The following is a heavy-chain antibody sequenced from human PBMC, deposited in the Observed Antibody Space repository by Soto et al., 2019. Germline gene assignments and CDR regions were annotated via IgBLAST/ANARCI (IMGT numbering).Heavy chain of an antibody. J-gene: IGHJ6*02. CDR1: GFTFTSSA. V-gene: IGHV1-58*01. Sequence: SVKVSCKASGFTFTSSAVQWVRQARGQRLEWIGWIVVGSGNTNYAQKFQERVTITRDMSTSTAYMELSSLRSEDTAVYYCAAALSWFGELLQHYYYYYGMDVCGQGPTVTVYS. CDR2: IVVGSGNT. D-gene: IGHD3-10*01. CDR3: AAALSWFGELLQHYYYYYGMDV.